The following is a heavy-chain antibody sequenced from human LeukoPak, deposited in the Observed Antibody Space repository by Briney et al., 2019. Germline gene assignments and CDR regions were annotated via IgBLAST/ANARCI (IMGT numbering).Heavy chain of an antibody. J-gene: IGHJ4*02. V-gene: IGHV3-48*03. CDR2: ISSSGNTI. Sequence: GGSLRLSCAASGLTFSSYEMNWVRQAPGKGLEWVSYISSSGNTIYYADSVKVRFTISRDNAKNSLYLQMNSLRAEDTAVYYCARDHGSDWHYFDYWGQGTLVTVSS. CDR3: ARDHGSDWHYFDY. CDR1: GLTFSSYE. D-gene: IGHD6-19*01.